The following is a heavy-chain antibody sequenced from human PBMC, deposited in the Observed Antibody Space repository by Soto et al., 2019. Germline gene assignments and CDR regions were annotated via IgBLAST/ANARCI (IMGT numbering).Heavy chain of an antibody. V-gene: IGHV3-23*01. CDR2: IGGSGSST. CDR3: AKKIFGSFWEGDS. CDR1: GFTFNTFA. D-gene: IGHD2-15*01. J-gene: IGHJ5*01. Sequence: PGGSLRLSCVASGFTFNTFAISWVRQAPGKGLEWVSGIGGSGSSTFYADSVKGRFTISRDNSKNTLYLQMNSLRDEDTAVYYCAKKIFGSFWEGDSWGQGTLVTVSS.